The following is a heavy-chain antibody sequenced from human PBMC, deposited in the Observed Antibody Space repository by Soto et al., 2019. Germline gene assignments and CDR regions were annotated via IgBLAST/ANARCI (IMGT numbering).Heavy chain of an antibody. Sequence: QVTLKESGPVLVNPTETLTLTCTVSGFSLSNARMGVSWIRQPPGKALEWLAHIFSNDEKSYSTSLKSRLTISKDTSKSQVVLTMTNMDPVDTATYYCARIDYYDSSGYRDAFDIWGQGTMVTVSS. D-gene: IGHD3-22*01. J-gene: IGHJ3*02. CDR2: IFSNDEK. CDR3: ARIDYYDSSGYRDAFDI. V-gene: IGHV2-26*01. CDR1: GFSLSNARMG.